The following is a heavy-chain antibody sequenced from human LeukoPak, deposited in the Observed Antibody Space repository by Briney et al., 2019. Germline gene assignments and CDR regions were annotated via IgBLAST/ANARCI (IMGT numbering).Heavy chain of an antibody. CDR2: IKEDGSAK. CDR1: GFTFGTYW. J-gene: IGHJ5*02. D-gene: IGHD5-24*01. V-gene: IGHV3-7*01. Sequence: PGGSLRLSCAASGFTFGTYWTSWVRQAPGKGLEWVANIKEDGSAKYYVDSVKGRFSISRDNAKNSLYLQMDSLGAEDTAVYYCARDGDGYAAWGQGTLVTVSA. CDR3: ARDGDGYAA.